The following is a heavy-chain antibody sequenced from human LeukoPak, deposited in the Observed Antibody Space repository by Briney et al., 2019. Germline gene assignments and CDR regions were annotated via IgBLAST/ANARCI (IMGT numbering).Heavy chain of an antibody. CDR1: GFTFDDYA. J-gene: IGHJ4*02. V-gene: IGHV3-9*03. Sequence: PGGSLRLPCAASGFTFDDYAMHWVRQAPGKGLEWVSGISWNSGSIGYADSVKGRFTISRDNAKNSLYLQMNSLRAEDMALYYCARSRSTYDDILTGYYAVFDYWGQGTLVTVSS. CDR2: ISWNSGSI. CDR3: ARSRSTYDDILTGYYAVFDY. D-gene: IGHD3-9*01.